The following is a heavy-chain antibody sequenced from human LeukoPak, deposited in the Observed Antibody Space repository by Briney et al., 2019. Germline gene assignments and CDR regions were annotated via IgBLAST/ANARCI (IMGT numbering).Heavy chain of an antibody. Sequence: GGSLRLSCAASGFTFRKYWLHWVRQAPGKGLEWVANIKQDGSEKYYVDSVKGRFTISRDNAKNSLYLQMNSLRAEDTAVYYCARGGDYWGQGTLVTVSS. CDR3: ARGGDY. CDR1: GFTFRKYW. J-gene: IGHJ4*02. D-gene: IGHD3-16*01. CDR2: IKQDGSEK. V-gene: IGHV3-7*01.